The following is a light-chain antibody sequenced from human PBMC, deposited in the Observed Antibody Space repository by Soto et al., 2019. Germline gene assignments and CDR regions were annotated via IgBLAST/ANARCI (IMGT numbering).Light chain of an antibody. CDR3: LQHNSYPPT. J-gene: IGKJ1*01. Sequence: EIVLTQSPATLPLSPGERATLSCRASQNVANYLDWYQQKPGQAPRLLIYESSNRATGIAARFSGSGSGTEFTLTISSLQPEDFATYYCLQHNSYPPTFGQGTKVDI. CDR1: QNVANY. V-gene: IGKV3-11*01. CDR2: ESS.